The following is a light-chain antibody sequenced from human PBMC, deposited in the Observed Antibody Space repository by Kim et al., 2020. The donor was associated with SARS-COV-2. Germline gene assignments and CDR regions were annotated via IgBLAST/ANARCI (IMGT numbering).Light chain of an antibody. Sequence: QSALTHPPSASGSPGQSVTISCTGTSSDIGGYDYVSWYQQHPGKAPKVMIYEVSKRPSGVPDRFSGSKSGNTASLTVSGLQAEDEADYYCGSYADTNNLIFGGGTQLTVL. CDR2: EVS. V-gene: IGLV2-8*01. CDR1: SSDIGGYDY. CDR3: GSYADTNNLI. J-gene: IGLJ2*01.